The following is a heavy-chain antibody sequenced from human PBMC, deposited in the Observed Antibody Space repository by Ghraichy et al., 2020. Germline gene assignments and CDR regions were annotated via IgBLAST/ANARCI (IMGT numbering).Heavy chain of an antibody. CDR3: ARGDYDILTGYYPHVWFDP. D-gene: IGHD3-9*01. CDR2: IYYSGST. Sequence: ESLNISCTVSGGSISSYYWSWIRQPPGKGLEWIGYIYYSGSTNYNPSLKSRVTISVDTSKNQFSLKLSSVTAADTAVYYCARGDYDILTGYYPHVWFDPWGQGTLVTVSS. CDR1: GGSISSYY. J-gene: IGHJ5*02. V-gene: IGHV4-59*01.